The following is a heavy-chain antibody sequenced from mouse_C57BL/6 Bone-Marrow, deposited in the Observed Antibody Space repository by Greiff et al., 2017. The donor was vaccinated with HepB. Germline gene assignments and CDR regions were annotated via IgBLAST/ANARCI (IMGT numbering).Heavy chain of an antibody. J-gene: IGHJ4*01. CDR1: GYTFTSYG. V-gene: IGHV1-81*01. Sequence: VQLQQSGAELARPGASVKLSCKASGYTFTSYGISWVKQSTGQGLEWIGEIYPRSGNTYYNEKFKGKATLTADKSSSTAYMELRSLTSEDSAVYFCAREDGYRYYYAMDDWGQGTSVTVSS. CDR2: IYPRSGNT. D-gene: IGHD2-3*01. CDR3: AREDGYRYYYAMDD.